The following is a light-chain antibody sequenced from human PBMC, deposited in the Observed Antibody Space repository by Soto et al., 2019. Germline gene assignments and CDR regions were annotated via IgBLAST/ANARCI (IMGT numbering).Light chain of an antibody. CDR2: KAS. CDR1: RSLVYSDGNAY. V-gene: IGKV2-30*01. J-gene: IGKJ1*01. Sequence: DVVMTQSPLSLPATLGQPASISCRSSRSLVYSDGNAYLNWFHQRPGQSPRRLIYKASNRDSGVPDRFSGSGSGTDFTLHINRVEAEDVGVYYCMQGTHWPPTFGRGTRVEIE. CDR3: MQGTHWPPT.